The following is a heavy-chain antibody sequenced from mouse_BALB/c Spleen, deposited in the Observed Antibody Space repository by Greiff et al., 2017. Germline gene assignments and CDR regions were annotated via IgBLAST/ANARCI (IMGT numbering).Heavy chain of an antibody. CDR2: ISTYYGDA. J-gene: IGHJ2*01. CDR3: AREGERRNDFDY. CDR1: GYAFTDYA. Sequence: VQLQQSGAELVRPGVSVKISCKGSGYAFTDYAMHWVKQSHAKSLEWIGVISTYYGDASYNQKFKGKATMTVDKSSSTAYMELARLTSEDSAIYYCAREGERRNDFDYWGQGTTLTVAS. V-gene: IGHV1S137*01.